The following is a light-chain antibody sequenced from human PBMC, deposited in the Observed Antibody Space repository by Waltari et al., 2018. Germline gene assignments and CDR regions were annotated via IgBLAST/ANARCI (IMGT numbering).Light chain of an antibody. V-gene: IGLV2-23*02. J-gene: IGLJ1*01. CDR2: EVN. CDR1: SHDVGNYNL. CDR3: FSYTGDTTLYV. Sequence: QSALTQPASVSGSPGQSITISCTGTSHDVGNYNLVSWYQQYPGKVPQLIIYEVNTRPSGVSHRFSGSKSRNTASLTISGLQAEDEADYYCFSYTGDTTLYVFGTGTKVTVL.